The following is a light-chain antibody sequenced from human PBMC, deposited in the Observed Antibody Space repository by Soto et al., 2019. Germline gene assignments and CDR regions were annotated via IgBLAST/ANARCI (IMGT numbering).Light chain of an antibody. CDR3: QQYHTTPNT. CDR2: WAS. Sequence: DVVMTQSPETLAVSLGERAAINCKSSQNLLFSSNNKNSLAWYQQRPGQPPKLLIYWASTRESGAPDRFSGSGSGKDFTLTISNLQAEDVAVYYCQQYHTTPNTFGQGTKLEIK. J-gene: IGKJ2*01. V-gene: IGKV4-1*01. CDR1: QNLLFSSNNKNS.